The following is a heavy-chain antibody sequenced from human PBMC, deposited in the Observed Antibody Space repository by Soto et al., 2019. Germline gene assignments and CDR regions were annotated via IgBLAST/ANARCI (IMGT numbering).Heavy chain of an antibody. V-gene: IGHV2-5*01. J-gene: IGHJ2*01. CDR2: VYWPDDK. D-gene: IGHD1-1*01. Sequence: QITLKESGLTLVKPTQTLTLTCTFAGFSLSTSGVGVGWFRQPPRKALEWLALVYWPDDKRYSPSLKSRLTITKDTSENQVVLTMTNVAPMDTATYYCAHGLEGTWYFDVWGRGTLVTVYS. CDR3: AHGLEGTWYFDV. CDR1: GFSLSTSGVG.